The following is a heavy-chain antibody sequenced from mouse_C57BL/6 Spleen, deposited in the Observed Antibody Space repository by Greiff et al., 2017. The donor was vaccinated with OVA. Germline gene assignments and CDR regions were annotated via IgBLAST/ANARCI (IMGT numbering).Heavy chain of an antibody. V-gene: IGHV1-26*01. Sequence: EVQLQQSGPELVKPGASVKISCKASGYTFTDYYMNWVKQSHGKSLEWIGDINPNNGGTSYNQKFKGKATLTVDKSSSTAYMELRSLTSEDSAVYYCARWNTTDRIYFDYWGQGTTLTVSS. CDR2: INPNNGGT. J-gene: IGHJ2*01. CDR1: GYTFTDYY. CDR3: ARWNTTDRIYFDY. D-gene: IGHD1-1*01.